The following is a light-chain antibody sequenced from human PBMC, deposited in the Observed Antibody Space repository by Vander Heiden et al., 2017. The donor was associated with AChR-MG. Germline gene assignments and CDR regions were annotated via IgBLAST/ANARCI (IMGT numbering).Light chain of an antibody. CDR2: AAS. J-gene: IGKJ2*01. CDR3: QQSDTRPYT. Sequence: IVLTQSPATLSLSPGDRATLSCRASQSVTSYLSWYQQKPGKAPRLVIYAASNMHTGIPARFNGSGSGTDFTLTISRLEPEDFAVYYCQQSDTRPYTFGEGTKLEIK. V-gene: IGKV3-11*01. CDR1: QSVTSY.